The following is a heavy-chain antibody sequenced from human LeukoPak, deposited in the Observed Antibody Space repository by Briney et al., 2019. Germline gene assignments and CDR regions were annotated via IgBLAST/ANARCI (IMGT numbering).Heavy chain of an antibody. D-gene: IGHD3-22*01. J-gene: IGHJ6*02. CDR1: GYTFTSYY. CDR3: ARGRRDRSGYYSYPYYGLDL. CDR2: INPNSGGT. Sequence: ASVKVSCKASGYTFTSYYLHWVRQAPGQGLEWMGWINPNSGGTNYAQKFQGRVTMTRDTSISTAYTELSRLRSDDTAVYYCARGRRDRSGYYSYPYYGLDLWGQGTTVTVSS. V-gene: IGHV1-2*02.